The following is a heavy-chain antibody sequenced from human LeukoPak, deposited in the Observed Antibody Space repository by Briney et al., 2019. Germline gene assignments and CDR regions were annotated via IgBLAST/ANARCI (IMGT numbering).Heavy chain of an antibody. D-gene: IGHD3-22*01. Sequence: ASVKVSCKASGYTFTSYAMHWVRQAPGQRLEWMGWINAGNGNTKYSQKFQGRVTITRDTSASTAYMELSSLRSEDTAVYYCARAVSPRMQGDDSSGYRFSNPAGWFDPWGQGTLVTVSS. CDR2: INAGNGNT. J-gene: IGHJ5*02. CDR1: GYTFTSYA. V-gene: IGHV1-3*01. CDR3: ARAVSPRMQGDDSSGYRFSNPAGWFDP.